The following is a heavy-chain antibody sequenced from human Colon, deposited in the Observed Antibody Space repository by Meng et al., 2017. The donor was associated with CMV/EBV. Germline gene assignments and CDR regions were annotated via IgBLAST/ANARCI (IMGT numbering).Heavy chain of an antibody. CDR2: INPNTGDT. V-gene: IGHV1-2*06. D-gene: IGHD6-13*01. CDR1: GYTCTAYY. J-gene: IGHJ4*02. CDR3: AREVEGSRSRYIDY. Sequence: ASGYTCTAYYLHWVRQAPGQGLEWMGRINPNTGDTNYPQKFQGRVTMTRDTSINTVYMELTRLRSDDTAVYSCAREVEGSRSRYIDYWGQGTLVTVSS.